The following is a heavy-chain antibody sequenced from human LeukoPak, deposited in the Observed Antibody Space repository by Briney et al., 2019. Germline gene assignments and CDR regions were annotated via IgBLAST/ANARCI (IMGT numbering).Heavy chain of an antibody. V-gene: IGHV4-4*07. J-gene: IGHJ6*03. CDR2: IYTSGST. CDR1: GVSISSYY. D-gene: IGHD2/OR15-2a*01. CDR3: ARVLGSFYMDV. Sequence: PSETLSLTCTVSGVSISSYYWSWIRQPAGLGLEWIGRIYTSGSTNSNPSLNSRVTMSVDTSKNQFSLKLSSVTAADTAVYYCARVLGSFYMDVWGKGTTVTVSS.